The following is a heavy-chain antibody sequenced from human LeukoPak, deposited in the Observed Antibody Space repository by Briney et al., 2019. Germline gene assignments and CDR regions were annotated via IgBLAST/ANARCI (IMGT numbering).Heavy chain of an antibody. CDR3: ATGRVEADYYYYYYMDV. Sequence: PGGSLRLSCAASGFTFSDYYMSWIRQAPGKGLRWVSYISSSGSTIYYADSVKGRFTISRDNAKNSLYLQMNSLRAEDTAVYYCATGRVEADYYYYYYMDVWGKGTTVTVSS. J-gene: IGHJ6*03. D-gene: IGHD2-15*01. CDR1: GFTFSDYY. CDR2: ISSSGSTI. V-gene: IGHV3-11*04.